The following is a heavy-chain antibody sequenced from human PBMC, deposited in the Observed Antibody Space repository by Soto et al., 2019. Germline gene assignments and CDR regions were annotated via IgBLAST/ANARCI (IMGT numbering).Heavy chain of an antibody. J-gene: IGHJ5*02. CDR3: ARHPYSSGCP. Sequence: QVQLQESGPGLVKPSETLSLTCTVSGGSISGYYWSWIRQPPGKGLEWIGNIYYSGSTNYNPSLKSRLTISVDTSKNHFSLKLSSVTAADTAVYYCARHPYSSGCPWGQGTLVTVSS. CDR2: IYYSGST. D-gene: IGHD6-19*01. CDR1: GGSISGYY. V-gene: IGHV4-59*08.